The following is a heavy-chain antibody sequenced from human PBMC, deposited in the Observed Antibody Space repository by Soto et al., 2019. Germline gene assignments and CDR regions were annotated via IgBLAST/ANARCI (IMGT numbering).Heavy chain of an antibody. Sequence: PSQTRSPTGTVSGRSTISYYWNWVRQPAGEGLEWIGRIYSIGSTNYNPSLKSRVTMSVDTSKNQFSLKLTSVTAADTAVYYCARSRTSDTSNYYYYFDCWGQGALVTVSS. CDR2: IYSIGST. J-gene: IGHJ4*02. CDR1: GRSTISYY. V-gene: IGHV4-4*07. D-gene: IGHD3-22*01. CDR3: ARSRTSDTSNYYYYFDC.